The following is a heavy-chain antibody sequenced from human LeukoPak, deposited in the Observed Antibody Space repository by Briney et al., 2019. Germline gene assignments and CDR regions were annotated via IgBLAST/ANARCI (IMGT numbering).Heavy chain of an antibody. Sequence: ASVKVSCKASGYTFTSYGISWVRQAPGQGLEWMGWISAYNGNTNYAQKLQGRVTMTTDTSTSTAYMELSSLRSEDTAVYYCARDKNQNVGYCSSTSCSSAPFDPWGQGTLVTVSS. CDR2: ISAYNGNT. CDR1: GYTFTSYG. D-gene: IGHD2-2*01. J-gene: IGHJ5*02. CDR3: ARDKNQNVGYCSSTSCSSAPFDP. V-gene: IGHV1-18*01.